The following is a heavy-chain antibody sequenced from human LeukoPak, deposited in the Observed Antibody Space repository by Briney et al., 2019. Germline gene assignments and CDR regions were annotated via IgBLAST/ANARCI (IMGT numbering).Heavy chain of an antibody. V-gene: IGHV3-7*01. J-gene: IGHJ3*02. CDR3: ARDMAEEAFDI. CDR1: GFTLSSYW. D-gene: IGHD3-10*01. CDR2: IKQDGSEK. Sequence: GGSLRLSCAASGFTLSSYWMSWVRQAPGKGLEWVANIKQDGSEKYYVDSVKGRFTISRDNAKNSLYLQMNSLRAEDTAVYYCARDMAEEAFDIWGQGTMVTVSS.